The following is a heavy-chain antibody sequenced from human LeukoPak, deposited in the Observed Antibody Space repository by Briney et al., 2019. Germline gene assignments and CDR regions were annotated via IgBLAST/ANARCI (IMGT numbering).Heavy chain of an antibody. CDR1: GFTFSSYW. CDR2: INQTGSEK. D-gene: IGHD3-10*01. CDR3: TGNYYGSGSYADFDY. J-gene: IGHJ4*02. V-gene: IGHV3-7*03. Sequence: GGSLRLSCAASGFTFSSYWMSWVRQAPGKGLEWVANINQTGSEKYFVDSVKGRFTISRDNAKNSLYLQMDSLKTEDTAVYYCTGNYYGSGSYADFDYWGQGTLVTVSS.